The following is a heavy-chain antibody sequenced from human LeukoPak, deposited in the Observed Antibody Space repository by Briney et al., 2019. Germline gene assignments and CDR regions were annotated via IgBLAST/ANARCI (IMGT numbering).Heavy chain of an antibody. CDR3: AKVNDILTGYPDY. CDR1: GFTFSSYA. J-gene: IGHJ4*02. V-gene: IGHV3-23*01. Sequence: GGSLRLSCAASGFTFSSYAMSWVRQAPGKGLEWVSAISGSGGSTYYADSVKGRFTISRDNSKNTLYLQMNSLRAEDTAVYFCAKVNDILTGYPDYWGQGTLVSVSS. D-gene: IGHD3-9*01. CDR2: ISGSGGST.